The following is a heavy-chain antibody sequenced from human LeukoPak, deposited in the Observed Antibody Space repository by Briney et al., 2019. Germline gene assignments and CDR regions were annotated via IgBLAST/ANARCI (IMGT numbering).Heavy chain of an antibody. V-gene: IGHV4-61*02. CDR2: IYTSGST. Sequence: PSETLSLTCTVSGGSISSGSYYWSWIRQPAGKGLEWIGRIYTSGSTNYNPSLKSRVTISVDTTKNQFSLKLSSVTAADTAVYYCARGARGSGGYYYMDVWGKGTTVTISS. CDR1: GGSISSGSYY. D-gene: IGHD3-10*01. J-gene: IGHJ6*03. CDR3: ARGARGSGGYYYMDV.